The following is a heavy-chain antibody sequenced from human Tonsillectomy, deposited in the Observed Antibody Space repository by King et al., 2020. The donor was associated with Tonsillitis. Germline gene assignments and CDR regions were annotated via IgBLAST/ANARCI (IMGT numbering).Heavy chain of an antibody. J-gene: IGHJ5*02. CDR3: ARDWVGAGAGTGYNWFDP. Sequence: QLVQSGAEVMKPGASVKVSCKASGYTFTGFYMHWVRQAPGQGLEWMGWINPNSGGTNYAQKFQGRVTMTSDTSISTAYMELSRLRSDDTAVYYCARDWVGAGAGTGYNWFDPWGQGTLVTVSS. D-gene: IGHD6-19*01. CDR1: GYTFTGFY. CDR2: INPNSGGT. V-gene: IGHV1-2*02.